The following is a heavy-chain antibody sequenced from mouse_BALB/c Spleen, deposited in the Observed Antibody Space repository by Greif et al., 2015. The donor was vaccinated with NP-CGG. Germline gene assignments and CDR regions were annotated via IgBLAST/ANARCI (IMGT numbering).Heavy chain of an antibody. D-gene: IGHD1-1*01. J-gene: IGHJ1*01. CDR3: ARDYYGSSYWSFDV. CDR1: GFTFSDYG. CDR2: ISNLAYSI. V-gene: IGHV5-15*02. Sequence: EVQGVESGGGLVQPGGSRKLSCAASGFTFSDYGMAWVRQAPGKGPEWVAFISNLAYSIYYADTVTGRFTISRENAKNTLCLEMSSLRSEDTAMCYCARDYYGSSYWSFDVWGAGTPVTASS.